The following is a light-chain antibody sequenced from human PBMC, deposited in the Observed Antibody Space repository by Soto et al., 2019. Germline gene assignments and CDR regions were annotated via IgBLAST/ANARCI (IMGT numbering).Light chain of an antibody. CDR2: LGS. CDR3: IQALQTPLLT. CDR1: QSLLHSNGYNY. Sequence: DIVMTQSPLSLPVTPGEPASISCRSSQSLLHSNGYNYLDWYLQKPGQSPQLLIYLGSNRASGVPDRFSGSGSGTDFTLKISRVEAEDVGVYYCIQALQTPLLTFGGGTKVEIK. J-gene: IGKJ4*01. V-gene: IGKV2-28*01.